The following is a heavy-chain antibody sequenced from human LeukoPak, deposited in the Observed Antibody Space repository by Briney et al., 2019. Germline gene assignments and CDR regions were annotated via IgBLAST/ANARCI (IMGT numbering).Heavy chain of an antibody. CDR3: AKREGTAGPFDS. V-gene: IGHV4-59*08. CDR2: IHYSGRT. D-gene: IGHD6-13*01. Sequence: PSETLSLTCTVSGDSIRSYHWSWIRQPPGKGLEWIGHIHYSGRTNYNPSLRSRVTISVDTSKNQFSLKLTSVTAADTAVYYCAKREGTAGPFDSWGQGTLVTVSS. J-gene: IGHJ4*02. CDR1: GDSIRSYH.